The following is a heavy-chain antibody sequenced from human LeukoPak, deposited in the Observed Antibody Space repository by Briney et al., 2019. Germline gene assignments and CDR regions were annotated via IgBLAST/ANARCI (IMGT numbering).Heavy chain of an antibody. CDR1: GFTFSSYR. D-gene: IGHD3-10*01. CDR2: ISGSGGRT. Sequence: GGSLRLSCAASGFTFSSYRMSWVRQAPGKGLEWVSGISGSGGRTYFADSVKGRFTISRDNSKNTLYLEVISLTAEDTAVYYCAKDDAWLRFGEWSQGTLVTVSS. J-gene: IGHJ4*02. CDR3: AKDDAWLRFGE. V-gene: IGHV3-23*01.